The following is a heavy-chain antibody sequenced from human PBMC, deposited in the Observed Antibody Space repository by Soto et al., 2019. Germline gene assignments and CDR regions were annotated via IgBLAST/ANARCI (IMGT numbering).Heavy chain of an antibody. CDR3: AREQITMIVVAYDAFDI. Sequence: GGSLRLSCAASGFTFSSYAMHWFRQAPGKGLEWVAVISYDGSNKYYADSVKGRFTISRDNSKNTLYLQMNSPRAEDTAVYYCAREQITMIVVAYDAFDIWGQGTMVT. CDR2: ISYDGSNK. CDR1: GFTFSSYA. D-gene: IGHD3-22*01. V-gene: IGHV3-30-3*01. J-gene: IGHJ3*02.